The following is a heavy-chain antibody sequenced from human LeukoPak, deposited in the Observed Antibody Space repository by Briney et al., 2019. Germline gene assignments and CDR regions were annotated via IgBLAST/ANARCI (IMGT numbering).Heavy chain of an antibody. D-gene: IGHD3-3*01. CDR1: GGTFSSYA. V-gene: IGHV1-69*13. J-gene: IGHJ6*03. CDR2: IIPIFGTA. CDR3: ARGPNAYYDFWSGSSHYYYYYYMDV. Sequence: SVKVSCKASGGTFSSYAISWVRQAPGQRLEWMGGIIPIFGTANYAQKFQGRVTITADESTSTAYMELSRLRSEDTAVYYCARGPNAYYDFWSGSSHYYYYYYMDVWGKGTTVTVSS.